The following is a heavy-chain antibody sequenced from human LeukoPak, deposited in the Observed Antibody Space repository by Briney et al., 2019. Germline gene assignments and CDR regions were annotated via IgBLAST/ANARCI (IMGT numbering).Heavy chain of an antibody. D-gene: IGHD2-2*01. CDR1: GFTFSSYS. J-gene: IGHJ6*03. V-gene: IGHV3-21*01. CDR2: ISSSSSYI. CDR3: ARDRYCSSTSCYAWYYMDV. Sequence: GGSLRLSCAASGFTFSSYSMNWVRQAPGKGLEWVSSISSSSSYIYYADSVKGRFTISRDNAKNSLYLQMNSLRAEDTAVYYCARDRYCSSTSCYAWYYMDVWGKGTTVTVSS.